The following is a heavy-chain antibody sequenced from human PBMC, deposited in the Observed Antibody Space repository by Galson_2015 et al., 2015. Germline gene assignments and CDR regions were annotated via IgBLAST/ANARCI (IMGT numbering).Heavy chain of an antibody. CDR3: ARQILDYDFWSGYYPTNSDY. D-gene: IGHD3-3*01. V-gene: IGHV3-21*01. Sequence: GKGLEWVSSISSTTTYIYYADSVKGRFAISRDNAKNSLYLQMNSLGAEGTAVYYCARQILDYDFWSGYYPTNSDYWGQGTLVTVSS. CDR2: ISSTTTYI. J-gene: IGHJ4*02.